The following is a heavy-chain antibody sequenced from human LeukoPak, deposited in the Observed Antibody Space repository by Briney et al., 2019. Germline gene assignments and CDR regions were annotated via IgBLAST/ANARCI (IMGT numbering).Heavy chain of an antibody. CDR1: GGSISSYY. CDR3: ARETSPTKEGGSLDY. Sequence: SETLSLTCTVSGGSISSYYWSWLRQPAGKGLEWIGRIYTSGSTNYNPSLKSRVTMSVDTSKNQFSLKLSSVTAADTAVYYCARETSPTKEGGSLDYWGQGTLVTVSS. CDR2: IYTSGST. V-gene: IGHV4-4*07. J-gene: IGHJ4*02. D-gene: IGHD2-15*01.